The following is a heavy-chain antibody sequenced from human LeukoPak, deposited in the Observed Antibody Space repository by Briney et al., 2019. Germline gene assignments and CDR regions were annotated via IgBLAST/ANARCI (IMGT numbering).Heavy chain of an antibody. Sequence: MASETLSLTCAVSGGSISSSNWWSWVRQPPGKGLEWIGEIYHSGSTYYNPSLKSRVTISADKSKNQVSLRLTSVTAADTAVYYCARLSVIVGAALEYYYYYMDVWGQGTTVTVSS. D-gene: IGHD1-26*01. J-gene: IGHJ6*03. CDR1: GGSISSSNW. CDR3: ARLSVIVGAALEYYYYYMDV. CDR2: IYHSGST. V-gene: IGHV4-4*02.